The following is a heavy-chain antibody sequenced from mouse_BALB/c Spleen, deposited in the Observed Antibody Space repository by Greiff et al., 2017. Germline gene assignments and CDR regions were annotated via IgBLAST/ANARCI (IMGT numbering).Heavy chain of an antibody. CDR3: ATPRIYDGYYAMDY. CDR1: GYSITSDYA. V-gene: IGHV3-2*02. Sequence: EVQLQESGPGLVKPSQSLSLTCTVTGYSITSDYAWNWIRQFPGNKLEWMGYISYSGSTSYNPSLKSRISITRDTSKNQFFLQLNSVTTEDTATYYCATPRIYDGYYAMDYWGQGTSVTVSS. CDR2: ISYSGST. D-gene: IGHD2-3*01. J-gene: IGHJ4*01.